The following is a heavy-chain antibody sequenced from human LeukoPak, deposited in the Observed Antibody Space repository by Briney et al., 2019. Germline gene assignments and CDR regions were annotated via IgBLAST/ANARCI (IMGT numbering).Heavy chain of an antibody. CDR2: VSSSSSYI. Sequence: GGSLRLSCAASGFTFSTFAMIWVRQPPGKGLEWVSSVSSSSSYIYYADSLKGRFTISRDNAKNSLYLQMNSLRAEDTAVYYCARKKDYDSSFDYWGQGTLVTVSS. J-gene: IGHJ4*02. V-gene: IGHV3-21*01. D-gene: IGHD3-22*01. CDR1: GFTFSTFA. CDR3: ARKKDYDSSFDY.